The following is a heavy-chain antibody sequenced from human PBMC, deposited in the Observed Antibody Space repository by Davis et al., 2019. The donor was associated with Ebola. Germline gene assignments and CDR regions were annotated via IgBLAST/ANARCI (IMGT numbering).Heavy chain of an antibody. V-gene: IGHV5-51*01. CDR1: GYSFANYW. J-gene: IGHJ4*02. Sequence: GESLKISCKGSGYSFANYWIGWVRQMPGKGLEWMGIIYPGDSETRYSPSFQGQVTISADKSISTAYLQWSSLKASDTAMYYCATLFTASAPDYWGQGTLVTVSS. CDR3: ATLFTASAPDY. D-gene: IGHD3-16*01. CDR2: IYPGDSET.